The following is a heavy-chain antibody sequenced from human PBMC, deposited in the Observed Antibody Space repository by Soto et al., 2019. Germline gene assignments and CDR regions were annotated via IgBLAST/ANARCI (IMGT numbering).Heavy chain of an antibody. V-gene: IGHV4-34*01. CDR1: GGSFSGYY. CDR2: INHSGRT. CDR3: AATGGGITMRPLDY. J-gene: IGHJ4*02. Sequence: QVQLQQWGAGLLKPSETLSLTCAVYGGSFSGYYLSWIRQPPGKGLEWIGEINHSGRTNYNPSLKSRVTISVDTSKNQFSLTLSSVTAAGTAVYYCAATGGGITMRPLDYWGQGNLVTVSS. D-gene: IGHD3-10*01.